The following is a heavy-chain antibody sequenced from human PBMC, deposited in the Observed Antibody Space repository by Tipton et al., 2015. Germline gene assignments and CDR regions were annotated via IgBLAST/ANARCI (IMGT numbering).Heavy chain of an antibody. CDR2: INHSGST. CDR3: ASLLLYGDYVHGLGY. J-gene: IGHJ4*02. D-gene: IGHD4-17*01. Sequence: TLSLTCTVSGGSVSTSNYYWGWIRQSPGKGLEWIGEINHSGSTNYNPSLKSRVTISVDTSKNQFSLKLSSVTAADTAVYYCASLLLYGDYVHGLGYWGRGTLVTVSS. CDR1: GGSVSTSNYY. V-gene: IGHV4-61*05.